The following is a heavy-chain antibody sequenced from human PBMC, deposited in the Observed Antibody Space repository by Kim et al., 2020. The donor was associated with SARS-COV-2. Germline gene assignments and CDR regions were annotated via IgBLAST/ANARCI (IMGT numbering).Heavy chain of an antibody. CDR3: ARARGYYDSSGYYYGTGEYFQH. Sequence: ASVKVSCKASGYTFTSYGISWVRQAPGQGLEWMGWISAYNGNTNYAQKLQGRVTMTTDTSTSTAYMELRSLRSDDTAVYYCARARGYYDSSGYYYGTGEYFQHWGQGTLVTVSS. D-gene: IGHD3-22*01. V-gene: IGHV1-18*01. J-gene: IGHJ1*01. CDR2: ISAYNGNT. CDR1: GYTFTSYG.